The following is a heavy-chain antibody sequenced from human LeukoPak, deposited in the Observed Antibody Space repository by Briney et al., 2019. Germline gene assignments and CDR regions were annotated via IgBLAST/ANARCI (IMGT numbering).Heavy chain of an antibody. Sequence: SETLSLTCDVSGYLISDGYYCGWGRQTPGKGLEWIGNMYYSATPHYNPSLKSRVSISVDTSKNQLFLQMSSVTAADTAFYYCARSAGYRSGWHTGYFDFWGLATLVTVSS. CDR3: ARSAGYRSGWHTGYFDF. CDR2: MYYSATP. J-gene: IGHJ4*02. D-gene: IGHD6-19*01. V-gene: IGHV4-38-2*01. CDR1: GYLISDGYY.